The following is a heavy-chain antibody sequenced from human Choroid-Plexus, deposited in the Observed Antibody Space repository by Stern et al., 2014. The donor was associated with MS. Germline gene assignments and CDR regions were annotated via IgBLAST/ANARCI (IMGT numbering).Heavy chain of an antibody. CDR1: GFTFSNFG. CDR3: AKDRQWSTYFFDY. Sequence: VQLVESGGGVAQPGRPLILSCAASGFTFSNFGMPWVRQAPGKGLEWVDLISYDGRDKYYADSVKGRFTIFRDNSKNTLYMHMNSLRAEDTAVYYCAKDRQWSTYFFDYWGQGSLVTVSS. D-gene: IGHD2-15*01. V-gene: IGHV3-30*18. CDR2: ISYDGRDK. J-gene: IGHJ4*02.